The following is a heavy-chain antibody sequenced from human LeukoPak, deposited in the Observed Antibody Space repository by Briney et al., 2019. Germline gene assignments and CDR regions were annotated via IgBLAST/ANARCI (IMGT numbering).Heavy chain of an antibody. V-gene: IGHV4-61*02. CDR2: VFTSGTT. D-gene: IGHD3-10*01. CDR3: ARAYYYGSGSLDY. CDR1: GGSISSGSYY. J-gene: IGHJ4*02. Sequence: SETLSLTCTVSGGSISSGSYYWSWIRQPAGKGLEWIGRVFTSGTTNYNPSLKSRVTISVDTSKNQFSLKLTSVTAADTAVYYCARAYYYGSGSLDYWGQGTLVTVSS.